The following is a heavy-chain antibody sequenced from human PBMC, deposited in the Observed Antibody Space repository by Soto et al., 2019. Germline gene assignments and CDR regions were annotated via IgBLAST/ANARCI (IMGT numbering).Heavy chain of an antibody. Sequence: AVGASWEACVGALITCAMSWVRQAPGQGLEWMGGIIPIFGTANYAQKFQGRVTITADESTSTAYMELSSLRSEDTAVYYCARVESGNLSFDIWGQGTML. CDR1: VGALITCA. CDR2: IIPIFGTA. J-gene: IGHJ3*02. CDR3: ARVESGNLSFDI. D-gene: IGHD2-15*01. V-gene: IGHV1-69*01.